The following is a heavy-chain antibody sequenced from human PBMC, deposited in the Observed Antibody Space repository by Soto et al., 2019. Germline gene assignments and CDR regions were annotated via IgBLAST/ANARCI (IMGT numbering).Heavy chain of an antibody. CDR2: IYYSGTT. J-gene: IGHJ4*02. CDR1: GGSISSGGYY. Sequence: QVHLQESGPGLVKPSQTLALTCTVSGGSISSGGYYWYWVRQHPEKGLEWIGFIYYSGTTYYNPSRQRRVTMSVDTSKNLYSLKLRSVTAADTAVYYCASRDVDTTLVGNDYWGQGSLVVVSS. V-gene: IGHV4-31*03. D-gene: IGHD5-18*01. CDR3: ASRDVDTTLVGNDY.